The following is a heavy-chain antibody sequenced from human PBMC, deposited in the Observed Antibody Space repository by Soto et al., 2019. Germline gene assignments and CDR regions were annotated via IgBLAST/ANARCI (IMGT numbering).Heavy chain of an antibody. CDR2: IYYSGRT. CDR3: ARMGLHLGELSRNWFDP. D-gene: IGHD3-16*02. V-gene: IGHV4-31*03. CDR1: GGSISSGDYY. J-gene: IGHJ5*02. Sequence: QVQLQESGPGLVKPSQTLSLTCTLSGGSISSGDYYWSWIRHPPGKGLEWIGNIYYSGRTNYNPSLKSRLNISLDTSNNHFFLKLTSVTAADTAVYYCARMGLHLGELSRNWFDPWCQGTLVTVSS.